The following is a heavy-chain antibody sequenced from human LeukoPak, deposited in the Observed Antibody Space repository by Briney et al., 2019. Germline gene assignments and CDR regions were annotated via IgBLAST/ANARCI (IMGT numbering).Heavy chain of an antibody. V-gene: IGHV3-66*02. D-gene: IGHD4-23*01. CDR1: GFTVSSNY. CDR3: ARDADYGGKGYYYYYYMDV. Sequence: GGSLRLSCAASGFTVSSNYMSWVRQAPGKGLEWVSVIYSGGSTYYADSVKGRFTISRDNSKNTLYLQMNSMRAEDTAVYYCARDADYGGKGYYYYYYMDVWGKGTTVTVS. CDR2: IYSGGST. J-gene: IGHJ6*03.